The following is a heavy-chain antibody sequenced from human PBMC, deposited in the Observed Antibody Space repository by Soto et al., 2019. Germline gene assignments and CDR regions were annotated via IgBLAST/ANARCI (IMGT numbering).Heavy chain of an antibody. CDR3: AKGGYSGYDGQGYYYYYGMDV. J-gene: IGHJ6*02. CDR1: GGTFSSYA. D-gene: IGHD5-12*01. Sequence: QVQLVQSGAEVKKPGSSVKVSCKASGGTFSSYAISWVRQAPGQGLEWMGGIIPIFGTANYAQKFQGRVTSTADDCTSTAYMELSSLRSEDTAVYYCAKGGYSGYDGQGYYYYYGMDVWGQGTTVTVSS. CDR2: IIPIFGTA. V-gene: IGHV1-69*01.